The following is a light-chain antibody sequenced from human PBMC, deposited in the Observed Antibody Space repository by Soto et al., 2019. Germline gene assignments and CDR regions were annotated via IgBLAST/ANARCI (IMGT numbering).Light chain of an antibody. CDR1: QSVSSY. V-gene: IGKV3-11*01. Sequence: EIVLTHSPATLSFAPGERATLSCRASQSVSSYLAWYQQKPGQAPRLLIYDASNRATGVPARFSGSGSGTEFTLTISSLQSEDFAVYYCQQYNDWPRTFGQGTKVDIK. CDR2: DAS. CDR3: QQYNDWPRT. J-gene: IGKJ1*01.